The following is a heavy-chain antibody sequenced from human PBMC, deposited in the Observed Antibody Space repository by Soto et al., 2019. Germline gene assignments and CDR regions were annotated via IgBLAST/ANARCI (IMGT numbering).Heavy chain of an antibody. Sequence: PGGSLRLSCAASGFTFSSYWMHWVRQAPGKGLVWVSRINSDGSSTSYADSVKGRFTISRDNAKNTLYLQMNSLRAEDTAVYYCARNMVRGVIANWFDPWGQGTLVTVSS. CDR1: GFTFSSYW. D-gene: IGHD3-10*01. V-gene: IGHV3-74*01. CDR2: INSDGSST. J-gene: IGHJ5*02. CDR3: ARNMVRGVIANWFDP.